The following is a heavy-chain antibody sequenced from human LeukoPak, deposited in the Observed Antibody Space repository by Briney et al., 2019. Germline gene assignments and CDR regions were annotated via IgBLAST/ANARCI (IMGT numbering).Heavy chain of an antibody. J-gene: IGHJ6*02. Sequence: GGSLRLSCAASGFTFSTHAMSWVRQAPGKGLEWVSAVTSGGSTYNADSVKGRFTISRDDSKNMLYLQMNSLRAEDTAVYYCAKGQTYYDTLTGYPRYYYYGMDAWGQGTTVTVAS. CDR1: GFTFSTHA. CDR3: AKGQTYYDTLTGYPRYYYYGMDA. CDR2: VTSGGST. D-gene: IGHD3-9*01. V-gene: IGHV3-23*01.